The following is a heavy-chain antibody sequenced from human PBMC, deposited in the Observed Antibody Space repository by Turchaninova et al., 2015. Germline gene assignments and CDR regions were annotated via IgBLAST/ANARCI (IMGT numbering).Heavy chain of an antibody. J-gene: IGHJ4*02. Sequence: QVQLQESGPGRVKPSETLSLACAVPGYSLKSGYYWGWILRPPGKGLEWIGNIYHSGSTYYNPSLKSRVTVSVDTSKTQFSLDLSSVTAADTAVYYCARRAYGDYSYSFDYWGQGTLVTVSS. CDR2: IYHSGST. CDR3: ARRAYGDYSYSFDY. V-gene: IGHV4-38-2*01. CDR1: GYSLKSGYY. D-gene: IGHD4-17*01.